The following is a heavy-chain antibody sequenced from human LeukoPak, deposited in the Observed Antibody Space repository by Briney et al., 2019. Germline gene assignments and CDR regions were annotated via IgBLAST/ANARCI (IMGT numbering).Heavy chain of an antibody. D-gene: IGHD3-10*01. J-gene: IGHJ4*01. V-gene: IGHV1-2*06. CDR2: INPNSGGT. CDR3: ARGSSMVRGALGY. Sequence: ASVKVSCKASGYTFTGYYMHWVRKAPGQGLEWMGRINPNSGGTNYAQKFQGRVTMTRATSISTAYMELSRLRSVDTAVYYCARGSSMVRGALGYWGHGTLVTVSS. CDR1: GYTFTGYY.